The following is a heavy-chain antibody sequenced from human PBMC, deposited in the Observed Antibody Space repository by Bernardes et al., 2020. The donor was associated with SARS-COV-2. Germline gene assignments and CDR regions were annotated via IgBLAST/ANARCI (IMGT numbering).Heavy chain of an antibody. D-gene: IGHD3-10*01. V-gene: IGHV3-74*01. CDR1: GFTLSRYW. CDR2: INRDGSNT. J-gene: IGHJ6*02. CDR3: ARKTGHDYGMDV. Sequence: GGALRLSCAASGFTLSRYWMHWVRQAPGGGVGGGSRINRDGSNTIYADSVKGRFTISSDRSKNTVYLQMNSLRVEDTAVYYCARKTGHDYGMDVWGQGTTVAVSS.